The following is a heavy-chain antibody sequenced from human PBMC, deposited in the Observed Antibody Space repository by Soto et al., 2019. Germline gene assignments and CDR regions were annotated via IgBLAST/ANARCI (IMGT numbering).Heavy chain of an antibody. J-gene: IGHJ5*02. Sequence: ASVKVSCKASGGTFSSYAISWVRQAPGQGLEWMGGIIPIFGTANYAQKFQGRVTITADESTSTAYMELSSLRSEDTAVYYCARDRPPQQQQAIVWFDPWGRGTLVTVSS. V-gene: IGHV1-69*13. CDR1: GGTFSSYA. CDR2: IIPIFGTA. D-gene: IGHD6-13*01. CDR3: ARDRPPQQQQAIVWFDP.